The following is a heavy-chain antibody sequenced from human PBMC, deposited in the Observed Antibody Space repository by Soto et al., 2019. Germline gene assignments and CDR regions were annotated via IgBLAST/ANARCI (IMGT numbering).Heavy chain of an antibody. D-gene: IGHD3-10*01. Sequence: ASVKVSCKASGYTFTSYGISWVRQAPGQGLEWMGWISAYNGNTNYAQKLQGRVTTTTDTSTSTAYMELRSLRSDDTAVYYCAREGESITMVRGVYYYYGMDVWGQGTTVTVSS. J-gene: IGHJ6*02. CDR3: AREGESITMVRGVYYYYGMDV. CDR2: ISAYNGNT. CDR1: GYTFTSYG. V-gene: IGHV1-18*01.